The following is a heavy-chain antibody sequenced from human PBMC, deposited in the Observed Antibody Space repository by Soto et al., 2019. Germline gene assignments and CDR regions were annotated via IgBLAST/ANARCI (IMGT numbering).Heavy chain of an antibody. CDR3: AKELSSSGWLALPSYHYYGMDV. D-gene: IGHD6-25*01. CDR2: ISYDGSNK. J-gene: IGHJ6*02. CDR1: GFTFSTYG. V-gene: IGHV3-30*18. Sequence: GGSLRLSCAASGFTFSTYGMHWVRQAPGKGLEWVAVISYDGSNKWYADSVKGRLTISRDNAKNTLYLHMNSLSAEETAVYFCAKELSSSGWLALPSYHYYGMDVWGQGTTVTVSS.